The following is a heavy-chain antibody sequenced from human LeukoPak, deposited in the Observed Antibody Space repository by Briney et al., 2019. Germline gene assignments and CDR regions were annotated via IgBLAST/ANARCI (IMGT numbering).Heavy chain of an antibody. CDR3: ARARGLWFGGYDY. Sequence: GSLLLSCAASGFPFSSYAMSWVRQAPGKGLEWVSAISGSGGSTYYADSVKGRFTISRDNAKNSLYLQMNSLRAEDTAVYYCARARGLWFGGYDYWGQGTLVTVSS. V-gene: IGHV3-23*01. J-gene: IGHJ4*02. CDR1: GFPFSSYA. CDR2: ISGSGGST. D-gene: IGHD3-10*01.